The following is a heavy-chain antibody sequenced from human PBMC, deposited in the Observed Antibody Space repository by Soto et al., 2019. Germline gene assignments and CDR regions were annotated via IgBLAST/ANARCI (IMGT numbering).Heavy chain of an antibody. CDR3: ARVAYSYGWIYDY. CDR2: IKQDGSEK. D-gene: IGHD6-19*01. Sequence: EVQLVESGGGLVQPGGSLRLSCAASGFTFSSYWMSWVRQAPGKGLEWVANIKQDGSEKYYVDSVKGRFTLSRDNAKNSLHLQMNSLRAEDTAIYFCARVAYSYGWIYDYWGQGTLVTVSS. J-gene: IGHJ4*01. V-gene: IGHV3-7*01. CDR1: GFTFSSYW.